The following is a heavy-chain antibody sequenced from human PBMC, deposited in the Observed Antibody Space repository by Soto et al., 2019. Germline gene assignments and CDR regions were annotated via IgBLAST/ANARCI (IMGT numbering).Heavy chain of an antibody. D-gene: IGHD3-3*01. Sequence: SETLSLTCSVSGGSISGFYWTWIRQPPGKGLEWIGYIHDSGSTNYNPALESRVSISVDTSKNELSLKLSSVTAADTAMYYCARVVRDSWSDFPTNNWLDPWGQGTLVTV. CDR1: GGSISGFY. J-gene: IGHJ5*02. V-gene: IGHV4-59*01. CDR3: ARVVRDSWSDFPTNNWLDP. CDR2: IHDSGST.